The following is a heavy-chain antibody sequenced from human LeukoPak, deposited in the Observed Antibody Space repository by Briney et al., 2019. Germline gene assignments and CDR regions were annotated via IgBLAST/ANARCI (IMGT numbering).Heavy chain of an antibody. CDR3: ARTGSSRWHGDHYYFDY. D-gene: IGHD6-13*01. J-gene: IGHJ4*02. Sequence: ASVKVSCKASGYTFSRYGINWVRQAPGQGLEWMGWISGYNEKTNYAQKFQGRVTITGDASASTAYMELSSLRSEDTAVFYCARTGSSRWHGDHYYFDYWGQGTLVTVSS. CDR2: ISGYNEKT. V-gene: IGHV1-18*01. CDR1: GYTFSRYG.